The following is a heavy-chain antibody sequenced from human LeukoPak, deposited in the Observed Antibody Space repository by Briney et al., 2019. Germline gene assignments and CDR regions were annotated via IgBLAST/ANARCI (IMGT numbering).Heavy chain of an antibody. CDR1: AFIFSSYT. CDR2: ISSSSRYI. V-gene: IGHV3-21*01. CDR3: ARGAESGSYYY. D-gene: IGHD1-26*01. Sequence: GGSLRLSCAASAFIFSSYTMNWVRQAPGKGLEWVSSISSSSRYIYYADSVKGRFTVSRDNAKNSLYLQMNSLRTEDTAVYYCARGAESGSYYYWGQGTLVTVSS. J-gene: IGHJ4*02.